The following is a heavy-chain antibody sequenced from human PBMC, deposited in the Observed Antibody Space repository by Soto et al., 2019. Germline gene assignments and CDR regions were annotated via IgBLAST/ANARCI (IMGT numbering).Heavy chain of an antibody. J-gene: IGHJ6*02. CDR3: ARVLAAVAYYYYCMDV. Sequence: GGSLRLSCAASGFTFRSYAMHWVRQAPGKGLEWVAVISYDGSNKYYADSVKGRFTISRDNSKNTLYLQMNSLRAEDTAVYYCARVLAAVAYYYYCMDVWGQGTTVTVSS. V-gene: IGHV3-30-3*01. CDR1: GFTFRSYA. D-gene: IGHD6-13*01. CDR2: ISYDGSNK.